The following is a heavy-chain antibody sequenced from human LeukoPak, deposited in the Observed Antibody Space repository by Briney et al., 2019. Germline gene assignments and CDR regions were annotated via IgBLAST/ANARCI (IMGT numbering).Heavy chain of an antibody. J-gene: IGHJ4*02. Sequence: GGSLRLSCAASGFTFSSYAMSWVRQAPGKGLERVSAISGSGGSTYYADSVKGRFTISRDNSKNTLYLQMNSLRAEDTAVYYCAKAGVVAARSYYFDYWGQGTLVTVSS. V-gene: IGHV3-23*01. CDR3: AKAGVVAARSYYFDY. CDR2: ISGSGGST. D-gene: IGHD2-15*01. CDR1: GFTFSSYA.